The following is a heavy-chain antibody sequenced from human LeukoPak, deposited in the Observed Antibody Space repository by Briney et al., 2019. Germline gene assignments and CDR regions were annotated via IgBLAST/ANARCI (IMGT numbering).Heavy chain of an antibody. J-gene: IGHJ3*02. CDR2: INPSGGST. V-gene: IGHV1-46*01. Sequence: ASVKVSCKASGYTFTSYYMHWVRQAPGQGLEWMGIINPSGGSTSYAQKFQGRVTMTRDTSISTAYMELSRLRSDDTAVYYCARDHQLLYDAFDIWGQGTMVTVSS. CDR3: ARDHQLLYDAFDI. D-gene: IGHD2-2*01. CDR1: GYTFTSYY.